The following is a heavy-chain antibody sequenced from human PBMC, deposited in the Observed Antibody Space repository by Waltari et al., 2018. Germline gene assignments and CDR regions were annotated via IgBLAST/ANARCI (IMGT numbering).Heavy chain of an antibody. CDR2: LNACNGNT. D-gene: IGHD6-6*01. V-gene: IGHV1-3*01. CDR1: DYTFASYA. Sequence: QVQLVQSGAEVTTPGASVKVSYKASDYTFASYAMHWVRQAPGQRLEWMGWLNACNGNTKYSQKFQGRVTITRDTSASTAYMELSSLRSEDTAVYYCARGSSFDPWGQGTLVTVSS. J-gene: IGHJ5*02. CDR3: ARGSSFDP.